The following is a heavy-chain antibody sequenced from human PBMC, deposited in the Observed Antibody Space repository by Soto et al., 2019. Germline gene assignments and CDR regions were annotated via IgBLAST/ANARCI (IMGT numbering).Heavy chain of an antibody. CDR2: ISYDGSNK. D-gene: IGHD6-13*01. J-gene: IGHJ6*02. V-gene: IGHV3-30-3*01. CDR1: GFTFSSYA. CDR3: ARVRQAAALQYYYYGMDV. Sequence: GGSLRLSCAASGFTFSSYAMHWVRQAPGKGLEWVAVISYDGSNKYYADSVKGRFTISRDNSKNTLYLQMNSLRAEDTAVYYCARVRQAAALQYYYYGMDVWGQGTTVTVSS.